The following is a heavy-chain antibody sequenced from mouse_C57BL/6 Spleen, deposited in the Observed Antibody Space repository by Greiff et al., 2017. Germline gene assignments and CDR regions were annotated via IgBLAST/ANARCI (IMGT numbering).Heavy chain of an antibody. V-gene: IGHV5-4*01. CDR3: ARGDYSALFAY. J-gene: IGHJ3*01. Sequence: EVHLVESGGGLVKPGGSLKLSCAASGFTFSSYAMSWVRQTPEKRLEWVATISDGGSYTYYPDNVKGRFTISRDNAKNNLYLQMSHLKSEDTAMYYCARGDYSALFAYWGQGTLVTVSA. D-gene: IGHD2-12*01. CDR2: ISDGGSYT. CDR1: GFTFSSYA.